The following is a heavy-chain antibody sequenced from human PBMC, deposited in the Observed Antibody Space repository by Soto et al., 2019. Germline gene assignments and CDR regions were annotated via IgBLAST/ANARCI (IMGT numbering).Heavy chain of an antibody. Sequence: EVQLVETGGGLIQPGGYLRLSCAASGLTVSSNYMSWVRQPPGKGLEWVSIIYRGGSTYYADSVKGRFTVSRDDSKNTLYLQMNSLRAEDTAVYYCARDQWGNGYNDYWGQGTLVTVSS. CDR2: IYRGGST. V-gene: IGHV3-53*02. CDR3: ARDQWGNGYNDY. D-gene: IGHD5-12*01. J-gene: IGHJ4*02. CDR1: GLTVSSNY.